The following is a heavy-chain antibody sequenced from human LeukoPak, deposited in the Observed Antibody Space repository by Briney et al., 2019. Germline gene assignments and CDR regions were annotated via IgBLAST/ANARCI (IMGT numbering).Heavy chain of an antibody. CDR1: GFTFDDYG. J-gene: IGHJ6*03. V-gene: IGHV3-20*04. D-gene: IGHD6-13*01. CDR3: ARGITYSSSWYSHYYYMDV. CDR2: INWNGGST. Sequence: GGSLRLSCAASGFTFDDYGMSWVHQAPGKGLEWVSGINWNGGSTGYADSVKGRFTISRDNAKNSLYLQMNSLRAEDTALYYCARGITYSSSWYSHYYYMDVWGKGTTVTASS.